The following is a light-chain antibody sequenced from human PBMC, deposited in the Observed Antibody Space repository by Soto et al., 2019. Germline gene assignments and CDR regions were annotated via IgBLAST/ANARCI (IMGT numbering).Light chain of an antibody. Sequence: ELVLRQCLDALALPPGERAALSCRASQSVSNNYLAWYQQKPGQAPRLLIYGASNRATGIPDRFSGSGSGTDFTLTISRLEPEDFAVYHCQHYNSWPRTWTFGQGTKVDIK. CDR3: QHYNSWPRTWT. CDR1: QSVSNNY. J-gene: IGKJ1*01. V-gene: IGKV3-20*01. CDR2: GAS.